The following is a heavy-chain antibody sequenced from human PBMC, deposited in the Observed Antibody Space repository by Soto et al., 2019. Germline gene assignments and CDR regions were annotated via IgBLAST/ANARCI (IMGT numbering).Heavy chain of an antibody. V-gene: IGHV1-8*01. CDR3: ARSVGGSNVNFDY. Sequence: QVQLVQSGAEVRTPGASVKVSCKASGYTFSSYDINWVRQATGQGPEWMGWMNPDSGNTGYVQKFQDRITMTRNTAISTAYMELSSLRSEDTAAYYCARSVGGSNVNFDYWGQGTLVTVSS. J-gene: IGHJ4*02. CDR2: MNPDSGNT. CDR1: GYTFSSYD. D-gene: IGHD3-10*01.